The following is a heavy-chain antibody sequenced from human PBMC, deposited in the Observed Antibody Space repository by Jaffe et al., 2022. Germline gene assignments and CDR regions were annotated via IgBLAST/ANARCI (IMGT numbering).Heavy chain of an antibody. Sequence: QVQLQESGPGLVKPSQTLSLTCTVSGGSISSGSYYWSWIRQPAGKGLEWIGRIYTSGSTNYNPSLKSRVTISVDTSKNQFSLKLSSVTAADTAVYYCARAEARYFDWLSEGYFDYWGQGTLVTVSS. CDR2: IYTSGST. J-gene: IGHJ4*02. V-gene: IGHV4-61*02. D-gene: IGHD3-9*01. CDR1: GGSISSGSYY. CDR3: ARAEARYFDWLSEGYFDY.